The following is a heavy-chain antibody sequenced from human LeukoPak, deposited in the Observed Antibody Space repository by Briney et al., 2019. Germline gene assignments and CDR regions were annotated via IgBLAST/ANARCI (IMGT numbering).Heavy chain of an antibody. D-gene: IGHD3-22*01. CDR2: ISSSSSYI. J-gene: IGHJ3*02. Sequence: GGSLRLPCAASGFTFSSYSMNWVRQAPGKGLEWVSSISSSSSYIYYADSVKGRFTISRDNAKNSLYLQMNSLRAEDTAVYYCARGDSSGYYDAFDIWGQGTMVTVSS. V-gene: IGHV3-21*01. CDR3: ARGDSSGYYDAFDI. CDR1: GFTFSSYS.